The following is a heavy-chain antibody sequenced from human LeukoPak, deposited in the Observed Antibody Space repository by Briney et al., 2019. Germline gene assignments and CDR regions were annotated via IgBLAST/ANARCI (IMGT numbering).Heavy chain of an antibody. CDR2: IYYSGST. V-gene: IGHV4-39*01. CDR1: DGSISSSTYY. J-gene: IGHJ4*02. D-gene: IGHD1-26*01. CDR3: ARHIVGATMRIDY. Sequence: SETLSLTCTVSDGSISSSTYYWGWLRQPPGKGLEWIGSIYYSGSTYYNPSLKSRVTMSVDTSKNQFSLKLSSVTAADTAVYYCARHIVGATMRIDYWGQGTLVTVSS.